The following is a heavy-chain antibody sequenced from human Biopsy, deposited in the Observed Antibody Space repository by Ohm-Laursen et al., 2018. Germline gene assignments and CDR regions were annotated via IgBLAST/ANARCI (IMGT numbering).Heavy chain of an antibody. V-gene: IGHV3-7*03. CDR3: AKDSGGSPLGELFH. CDR2: IYQNVYEK. J-gene: IGHJ4*02. Sequence: SLRLSCAASGFTFNNYCMSWVRQAPGKGLEWVADIYQNVYEKYYVDSVKGRFTISRDNAKKSLFLQMHSLRAEDTALYYCAKDSGGSPLGELFHWGQGNLVTVSS. CDR1: GFTFNNYC. D-gene: IGHD3-16*01.